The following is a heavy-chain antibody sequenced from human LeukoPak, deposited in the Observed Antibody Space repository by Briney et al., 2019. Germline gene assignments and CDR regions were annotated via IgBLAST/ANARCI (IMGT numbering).Heavy chain of an antibody. CDR1: GGSISSYY. D-gene: IGHD1-26*01. CDR3: AREPYPVGARTVDI. V-gene: IGHV4-59*01. CDR2: IYYSGST. Sequence: PSETLSLTCTVSGGSISSYYWSWIRQPPGKGLEWIGYIYYSGSTNYNPSLKSRVTISVDTSKNQFSLKLSSVTAADTAVYYCAREPYPVGARTVDIWGQGTMVTVSS. J-gene: IGHJ3*02.